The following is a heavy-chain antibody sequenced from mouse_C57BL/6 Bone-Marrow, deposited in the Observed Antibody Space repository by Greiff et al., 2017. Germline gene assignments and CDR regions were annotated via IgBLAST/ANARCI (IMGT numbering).Heavy chain of an antibody. J-gene: IGHJ4*01. CDR2: IYPGDGDT. D-gene: IGHD1-1*01. CDR3: EATVVATTYYYAMDY. Sequence: QVQLKQSGPELVKPGASVKISCKASGYAFSSSWMNWVKQRPGKGLEWIGRIYPGDGDTNYNGKFKGKATLTADKSSSTAYMQLSSLTSEDSAVYVCEATVVATTYYYAMDYWGQGTSVTVSS. V-gene: IGHV1-82*01. CDR1: GYAFSSSW.